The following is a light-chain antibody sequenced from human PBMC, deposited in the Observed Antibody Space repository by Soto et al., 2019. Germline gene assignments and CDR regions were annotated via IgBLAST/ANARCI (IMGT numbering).Light chain of an antibody. CDR1: QSVSSSY. CDR2: EAS. Sequence: EIVLTQSPGTLSLSPEERATLSRRASQSVSSSYLAWYQQKPGQAPRLLIYEASTRATGIPARFSGSGSGTDFTLTINRLEPEDFAVYYCQQYDSSPYNFGQGTRREIK. J-gene: IGKJ5*01. CDR3: QQYDSSPYN. V-gene: IGKV3-20*01.